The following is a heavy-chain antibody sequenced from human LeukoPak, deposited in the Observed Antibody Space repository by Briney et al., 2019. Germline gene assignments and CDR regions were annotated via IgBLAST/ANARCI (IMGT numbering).Heavy chain of an antibody. J-gene: IGHJ4*02. V-gene: IGHV3-21*01. CDR2: ITGRKNYI. D-gene: IGHD3-9*01. CDR1: GFTFSDYT. CDR3: ARDNMRYDILTGRSGGGLDY. Sequence: ETGGSLRLSCAASGFTFSDYTLNWVRQAPGKGPEWVSSITGRKNYIFYADSLKGRFTISRDNAKNSLYLQMNSLRAEDTAVYYCARDNMRYDILTGRSGGGLDYWGQGTLVTVSS.